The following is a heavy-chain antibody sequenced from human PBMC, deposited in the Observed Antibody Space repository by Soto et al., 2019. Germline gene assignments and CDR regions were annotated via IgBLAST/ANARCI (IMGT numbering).Heavy chain of an antibody. J-gene: IGHJ4*02. Sequence: QPGGSLRLSCVVSVFPFGANAMSWVRQAPGKGLEWVSGLSNTGRRTSYADSVKGRFNISRDNSENTVYLQMNSLRAEDTAVYYCAREGYCGGGSCYSNYWGRGTLVTVSS. CDR3: AREGYCGGGSCYSNY. CDR2: LSNTGRRT. CDR1: VFPFGANA. D-gene: IGHD2-15*01. V-gene: IGHV3-23*01.